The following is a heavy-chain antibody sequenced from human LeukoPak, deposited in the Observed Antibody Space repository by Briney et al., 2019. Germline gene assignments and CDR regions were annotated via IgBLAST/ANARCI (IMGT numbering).Heavy chain of an antibody. CDR3: AKSGPAAGRPDAIDI. J-gene: IGHJ3*02. Sequence: KTSETLSLTCTLSGGSVTTSSFYWAWIRQPPGKGLECIGTIYYSGITYYHSSLKSRVTISVDTSKNQFSLKLNSVTAADTAVYFCAKSGPAAGRPDAIDIWGQGTMATVSS. V-gene: IGHV4-39*07. CDR2: IYYSGIT. D-gene: IGHD2-2*01. CDR1: GGSVTTSSFY.